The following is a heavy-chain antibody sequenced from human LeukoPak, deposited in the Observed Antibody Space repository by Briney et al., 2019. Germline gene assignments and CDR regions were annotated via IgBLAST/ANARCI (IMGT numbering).Heavy chain of an antibody. CDR1: GFTFSSHW. J-gene: IGHJ4*02. D-gene: IGHD1-7*01. V-gene: IGHV3-7*01. CDR2: ISPDGSEE. Sequence: PGGTLRLSCAASGFTFSSHWRSWVRQAPGKGLEWVASISPDGSEEYYMYSVNGRFTISRDNAKNSLYLQMNSLRAEDTAVYYCARLLGTVTTYDYWGQGTLVTVSS. CDR3: ARLLGTVTTYDY.